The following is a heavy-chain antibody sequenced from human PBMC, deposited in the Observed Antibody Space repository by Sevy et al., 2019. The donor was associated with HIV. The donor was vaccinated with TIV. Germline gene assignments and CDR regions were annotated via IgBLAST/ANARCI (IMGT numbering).Heavy chain of an antibody. CDR1: GYTLTELS. J-gene: IGHJ4*02. D-gene: IGHD6-19*01. Sequence: ASVKVSCKVSGYTLTELSMHWVRQAPGKGLEWMGGFDPEDGETIYAQKFQGRVTMTEDTSTDTAYMELSSLRSEDTAVYYCAISESRRGIAVAATWYWGQGTLVTVSS. CDR3: AISESRRGIAVAATWY. CDR2: FDPEDGET. V-gene: IGHV1-24*01.